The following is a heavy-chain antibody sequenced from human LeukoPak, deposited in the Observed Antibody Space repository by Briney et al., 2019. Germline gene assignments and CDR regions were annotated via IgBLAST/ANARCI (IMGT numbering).Heavy chain of an antibody. CDR1: GGPFRGFF. V-gene: IGHV4-34*01. CDR2: FSHSGSS. J-gene: IGHJ5*02. CDR3: ARGIFYGGRNQYIWFDL. D-gene: IGHD4-23*01. Sequence: PSETLSLTCAVYGGPFRGFFWSWIRQAPGKGLEWIGEFSHSGSSNYNPSLRSRISISLDTSKSQFSLKLTSVTAADSAVYYCARGIFYGGRNQYIWFDLWGQGTLVTVSS.